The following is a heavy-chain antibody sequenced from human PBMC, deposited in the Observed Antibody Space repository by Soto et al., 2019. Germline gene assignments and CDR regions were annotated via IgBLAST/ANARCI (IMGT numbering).Heavy chain of an antibody. Sequence: ASVKVSCKASGYTFTSYDINWVRQATGQGLEWMGWMNPNSGNTGYAQKFQGRVTMTRNTSISTAYMELNSLRAEDTAVYYCAKDPDTPMIFDSWGQGTLVTVSS. CDR2: MNPNSGNT. J-gene: IGHJ4*02. CDR3: AKDPDTPMIFDS. D-gene: IGHD5-18*01. V-gene: IGHV1-8*01. CDR1: GYTFTSYD.